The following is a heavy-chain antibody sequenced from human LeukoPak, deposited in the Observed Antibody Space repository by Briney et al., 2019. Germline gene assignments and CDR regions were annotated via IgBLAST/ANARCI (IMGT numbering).Heavy chain of an antibody. CDR2: INPNSGGT. CDR1: VYTFTGYY. D-gene: IGHD3-10*01. V-gene: IGHV1-2*02. CDR3: ARADYYGSGSYEH. Sequence: ASVKVSCKASVYTFTGYYMHWVRQAPGQGLEWMGWINPNSGGTNYAQKFQGRVTMTRDTSISTAYMELSRLRSDDTAVYYCARADYYGSGSYEHWGQGTLVTVSS. J-gene: IGHJ1*01.